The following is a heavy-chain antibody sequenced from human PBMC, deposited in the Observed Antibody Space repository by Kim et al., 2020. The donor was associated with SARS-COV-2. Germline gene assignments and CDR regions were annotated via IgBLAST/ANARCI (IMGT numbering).Heavy chain of an antibody. D-gene: IGHD3-3*01. CDR1: GFTFSSYW. J-gene: IGHJ6*02. CDR2: INSDGSST. V-gene: IGHV3-74*01. CDR3: ARDPRGNYDFASGYYYYYGMDV. Sequence: GGSLRLSCAASGFTFSSYWMHWVRQAPGKGLVWVSRINSDGSSTSYADSVKGRFTISRDNAKNTLYLQMNSLRAEDTAVYYCARDPRGNYDFASGYYYYYGMDVWGQGTTVTVSS.